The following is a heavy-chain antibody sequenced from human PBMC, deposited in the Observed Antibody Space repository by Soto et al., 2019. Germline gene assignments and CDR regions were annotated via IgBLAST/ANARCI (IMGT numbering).Heavy chain of an antibody. D-gene: IGHD1-20*01. CDR2: IKQDGSEK. V-gene: IGHV3-7*01. CDR3: ARCEYNTYYYYYYYMDV. CDR1: GFTFSSYW. Sequence: GGSLRLSCAASGFTFSSYWMSWVRQAPGKGLEWVANIKQDGSEKYYVDSVKGRFTISRDNAKNSLYLQMNSLRAEDTAVYYCARCEYNTYYYYYYYMDVWGKGTTVTVSS. J-gene: IGHJ6*03.